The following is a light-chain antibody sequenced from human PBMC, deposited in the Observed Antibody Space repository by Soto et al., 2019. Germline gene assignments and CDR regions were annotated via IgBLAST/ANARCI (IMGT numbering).Light chain of an antibody. CDR1: QGITTH. Sequence: DIQMTQSPSSLSASVGDRVTITCRARQGITTHINWFQQKAGKAPNLLISAASSLQSGVPSRFSGSGSGRDFTLTITSLQPEDSATYYCQQSYTTPLTFGGGTKVEI. CDR3: QQSYTTPLT. J-gene: IGKJ4*01. V-gene: IGKV1-39*01. CDR2: AAS.